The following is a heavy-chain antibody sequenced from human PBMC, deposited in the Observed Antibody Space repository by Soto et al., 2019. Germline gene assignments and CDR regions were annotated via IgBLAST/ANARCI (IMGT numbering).Heavy chain of an antibody. D-gene: IGHD1-26*01. Sequence: EVQLGESGGGLVQPGGSLRLSCAASGSTFSDHYMDWVRQAPGKGLEWVGRSRNKANSYSTEYAASVKGRFTISRDESKSSLYLQMNSLKTEDTAVYYCARFSGSYTRGLDYWGQGTLVTVSS. V-gene: IGHV3-72*01. J-gene: IGHJ4*02. CDR1: GSTFSDHY. CDR2: SRNKANSYST. CDR3: ARFSGSYTRGLDY.